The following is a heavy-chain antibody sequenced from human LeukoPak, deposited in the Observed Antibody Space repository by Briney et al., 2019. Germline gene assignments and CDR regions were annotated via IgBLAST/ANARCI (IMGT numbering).Heavy chain of an antibody. CDR1: GGSISSRHYY. CDR2: IYYSGNT. D-gene: IGHD2-2*01. CDR3: AGQRRVTAPNWFGP. V-gene: IGHV4-39*01. Sequence: PSETLSLTCTVSGGSISSRHYYWGWVRQPPGKGLEWIGSIYYSGNTYYNPSLKSRVTMSVDTSMNQFSLKLNSVTAADTAVYYCAGQRRVTAPNWFGPWGQGTLVTVSS. J-gene: IGHJ5*02.